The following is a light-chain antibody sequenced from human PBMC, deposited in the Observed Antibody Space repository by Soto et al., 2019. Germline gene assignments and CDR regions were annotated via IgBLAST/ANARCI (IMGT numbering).Light chain of an antibody. CDR1: QSVSSNY. V-gene: IGKV3-20*01. CDR2: GAS. CDR3: QHYGSSPRT. J-gene: IGKJ1*01. Sequence: EIVLTQSPGTLSLSPGERATLSCTASQSVSSNYLAWYQQKPGQAPRLLIYGASTRATGIPDRFSGSASGTDFTLTISRLEPEDFAVYYCQHYGSSPRTLGQGTKVEIK.